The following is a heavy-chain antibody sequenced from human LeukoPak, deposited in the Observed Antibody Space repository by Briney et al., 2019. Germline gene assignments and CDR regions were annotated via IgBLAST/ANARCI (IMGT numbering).Heavy chain of an antibody. J-gene: IGHJ6*02. CDR2: ISGSGGST. CDR1: GFTFSSCA. V-gene: IGHV3-23*01. CDR3: AKSTTTITMVRGVIDYYYGMDV. Sequence: GGSLRLSCAASGFTFSSCAMSWVRQAPGKGLEWVSAISGSGGSTYYADSVKGRFTISRDNSKNTLYLQMNSLRAEDTAVYYCAKSTTTITMVRGVIDYYYGMDVWGQGTTVTVSS. D-gene: IGHD3-10*01.